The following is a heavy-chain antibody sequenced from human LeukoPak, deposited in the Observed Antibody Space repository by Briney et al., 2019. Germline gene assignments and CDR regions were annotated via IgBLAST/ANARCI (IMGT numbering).Heavy chain of an antibody. Sequence: GESLKISCKGSGYSFINYWIGWVRQMPGKGLEWMGIIYPGESDIRYSPPFQGQVTISADKSISTAYLQWSSLKASDTAMYYCARVDDSGYYDYFDYWGQGALVTVSS. V-gene: IGHV5-51*01. CDR2: IYPGESDI. CDR1: GYSFINYW. J-gene: IGHJ4*02. D-gene: IGHD3-22*01. CDR3: ARVDDSGYYDYFDY.